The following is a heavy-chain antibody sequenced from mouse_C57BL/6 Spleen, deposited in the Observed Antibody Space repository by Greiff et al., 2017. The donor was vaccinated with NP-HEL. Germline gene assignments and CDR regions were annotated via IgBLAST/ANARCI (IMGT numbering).Heavy chain of an antibody. CDR1: GYAFSSYW. J-gene: IGHJ4*01. Sequence: QVQLKQSGAELVKPGASVKISCKASGYAFSSYWMNWVKQRPGKGLEWIGQIYPGDGDTNYNGKFKGKATLTADKSSSTAYMQLSSLTSEDSAVYFCASTMVTTRRNAMDYWGQGTSVTVSS. D-gene: IGHD2-2*01. CDR3: ASTMVTTRRNAMDY. CDR2: IYPGDGDT. V-gene: IGHV1-80*01.